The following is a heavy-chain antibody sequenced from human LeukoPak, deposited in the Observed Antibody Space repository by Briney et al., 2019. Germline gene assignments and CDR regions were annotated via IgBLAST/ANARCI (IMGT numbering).Heavy chain of an antibody. Sequence: GGSLRLSCAASGFTVSSDYMSWVRQAPGKGLEWVSVIYSGGSTFYADPVKGRFTISRDNSKNTLHLQMNSLRAEDTAVYYCARDLIAVGRGDYWGQGTLVTVSS. J-gene: IGHJ4*02. CDR1: GFTVSSDY. CDR3: ARDLIAVGRGDY. V-gene: IGHV3-53*01. D-gene: IGHD6-19*01. CDR2: IYSGGST.